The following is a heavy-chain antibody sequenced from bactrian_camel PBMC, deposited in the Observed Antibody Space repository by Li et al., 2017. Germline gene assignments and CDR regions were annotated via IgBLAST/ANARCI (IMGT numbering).Heavy chain of an antibody. V-gene: IGHV3S45*01. J-gene: IGHJ6*01. CDR1: GNTGGAYC. Sequence: QLVESGGGSVQAGGSLKLSCAASGNTGGAYCMAWFRQVPGQAREGVATYYSALVTASTSIADPVQGRFDVSLDKANNTLYLRMNSLKPEDTATYNCATGGRLRYGGSWSEDFRYWGQGTQVTVS. CDR3: ATGGRLRYGGSWSEDFRY. CDR2: YYSALVTAST. D-gene: IGHD6*01.